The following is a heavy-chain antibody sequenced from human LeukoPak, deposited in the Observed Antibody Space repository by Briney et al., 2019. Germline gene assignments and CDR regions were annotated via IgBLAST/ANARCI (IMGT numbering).Heavy chain of an antibody. CDR3: AKGSGYYNFLDY. D-gene: IGHD3-3*01. J-gene: IGHJ4*02. CDR1: GFTFSTYA. CDR2: ISTGGGST. V-gene: IGHV3-23*01. Sequence: GGSLSLSCAASGFTFSTYAMSWLRQAPGKGLEWVSTISTGGGSTYYADSVKGRFTISRDNSKTTLYPQMDSLRAEDTAVYYCAKGSGYYNFLDYWGQATLVTVSS.